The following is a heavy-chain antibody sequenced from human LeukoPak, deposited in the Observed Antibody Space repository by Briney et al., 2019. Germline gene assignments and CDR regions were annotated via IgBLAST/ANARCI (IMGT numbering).Heavy chain of an antibody. Sequence: PGGSLRLSCVASGFPFSSYWMHWVRQAPGKGLVWVSRIKGDGSSTSYADSVKGRFTISRDNAKNTLFLQMNSLRAEDTAVYYCVRDGVGAPPFDYWGQGALVTVSS. J-gene: IGHJ4*02. V-gene: IGHV3-74*01. CDR3: VRDGVGAPPFDY. CDR2: IKGDGSST. D-gene: IGHD1-26*01. CDR1: GFPFSSYW.